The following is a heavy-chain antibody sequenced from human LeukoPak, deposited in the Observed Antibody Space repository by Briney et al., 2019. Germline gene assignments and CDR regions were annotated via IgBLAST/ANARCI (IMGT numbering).Heavy chain of an antibody. V-gene: IGHV1-8*01. D-gene: IGHD6-13*01. J-gene: IGHJ6*03. CDR1: GYTFTSYD. CDR3: ARGPAYSSSWFPFGYYYYMDV. CDR2: MNPNSGST. Sequence: ASVKVSCKASGYTFTSYDINWVRQATGQGLEWMGWMNPNSGSTGYAQKFQGRVTMTRNTSISTAYMELSSLRSEDTAVYYCARGPAYSSSWFPFGYYYYMDVWGKGTTVTISS.